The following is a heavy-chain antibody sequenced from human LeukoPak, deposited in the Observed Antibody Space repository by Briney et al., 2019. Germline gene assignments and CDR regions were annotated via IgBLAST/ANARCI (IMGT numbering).Heavy chain of an antibody. CDR2: VYYSGST. D-gene: IGHD2-15*01. CDR3: ASTDVVVAADEYFQH. J-gene: IGHJ1*01. CDR1: GGSISSYY. V-gene: IGHV4-59*01. Sequence: SETLSLTCTVPGGSISSYYWSWIRQAPGKGLEWIGYVYYSGSTNYNPSLKSRITVSVDTSKSQFSLKLTSVTAADTAVYYCASTDVVVAADEYFQHWGQGTLVTVSS.